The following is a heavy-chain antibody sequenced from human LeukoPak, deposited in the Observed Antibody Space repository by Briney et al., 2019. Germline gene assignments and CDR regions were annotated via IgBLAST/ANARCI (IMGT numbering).Heavy chain of an antibody. J-gene: IGHJ3*02. V-gene: IGHV3-30*18. D-gene: IGHD4-17*01. CDR1: GLTLSRYD. CDR3: RQDLLTVATLGAIEI. Sequence: GGSLRLSYAASGLTLSRYDLHWVSQAPGKGLEWVAVISYDGSNKYYADSVKGRFTISRDNSKNTLYLQINSLRAEDTAVYSCRQDLLTVATLGAIEICGQGTMVTVSS. CDR2: ISYDGSNK.